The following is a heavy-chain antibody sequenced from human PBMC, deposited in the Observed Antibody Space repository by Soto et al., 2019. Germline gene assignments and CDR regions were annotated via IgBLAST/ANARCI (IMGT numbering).Heavy chain of an antibody. Sequence: QLQLQESGPGLVKPSETLSLTCTVSGGSISSSSYYWGWIRQPPGKGLEWIGSIYYSGSTYYNPSLKSRVTISVDTSKNQFSLKLSSVTAADTAVYYFAGHSSSWYRFVYWGQGTLVTVSS. CDR3: AGHSSSWYRFVY. J-gene: IGHJ4*02. D-gene: IGHD6-13*01. V-gene: IGHV4-39*01. CDR2: IYYSGST. CDR1: GGSISSSSYY.